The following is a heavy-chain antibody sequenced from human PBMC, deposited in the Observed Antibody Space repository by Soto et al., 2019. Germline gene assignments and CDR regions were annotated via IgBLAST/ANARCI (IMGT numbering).Heavy chain of an antibody. J-gene: IGHJ6*02. CDR1: GGSISSGDYY. Sequence: SETLSLTCTVSGGSISSGDYYWSWIRQPPGKGLEWIGYIYYSGSTYYNPSLKSRVTISVDSSKNQFSLKLGSVTAADTAVYYCARDRSGSYYPPYYYYGMDVWGQGTTVTVSS. D-gene: IGHD3-10*01. CDR2: IYYSGST. CDR3: ARDRSGSYYPPYYYYGMDV. V-gene: IGHV4-30-4*01.